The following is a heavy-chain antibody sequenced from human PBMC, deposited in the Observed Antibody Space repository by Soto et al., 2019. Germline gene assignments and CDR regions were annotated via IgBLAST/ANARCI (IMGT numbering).Heavy chain of an antibody. CDR1: SGSISRSNW. D-gene: IGHD6-19*01. CDR2: IYHSGRA. Sequence: QLQLQESGPGLVKPSGTLSLTCAVSSGSISRSNWWSWVRQPPGKGLEWTGEIYHSGRANYTPSLKSRVTISVDKAKTQFALKLSSVAAALTAVYYCARVKYIRRVAGTVAFAIWGEGTMVTVSS. V-gene: IGHV4-4*02. J-gene: IGHJ3*02. CDR3: ARVKYIRRVAGTVAFAI.